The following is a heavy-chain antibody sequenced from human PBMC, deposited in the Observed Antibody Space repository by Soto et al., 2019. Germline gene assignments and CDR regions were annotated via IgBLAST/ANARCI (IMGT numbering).Heavy chain of an antibody. Sequence: QITLKESGPTLVRPTQTLTLTCTFSGFSLSTSGVAVAWIRQPPGEALEWLALIYWDDDKRYNPSLKSTLTTPKATSKAQVVLAMPHMHPLATATYFCAHSHRGPRDFWGQGILVTVSS. D-gene: IGHD3-16*02. V-gene: IGHV2-5*02. CDR3: AHSHRGPRDF. CDR1: GFSLSTSGVA. CDR2: IYWDDDK. J-gene: IGHJ4*02.